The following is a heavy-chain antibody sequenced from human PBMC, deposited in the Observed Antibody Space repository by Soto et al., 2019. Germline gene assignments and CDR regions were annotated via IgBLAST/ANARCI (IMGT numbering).Heavy chain of an antibody. CDR1: GFTFSSYW. CDR2: INSDGSST. Sequence: GGSLRLSCAASGFTFSSYWMHWVRQAPGKGLVWVSRINSDGSSTSYADSVKGRFTISRDNAKNTLYLQMNSLRAEDTAVYYCLTPGYHSGYSSGWYRSDFDIWGQGTMVTVSS. V-gene: IGHV3-74*01. D-gene: IGHD6-19*01. CDR3: LTPGYHSGYSSGWYRSDFDI. J-gene: IGHJ3*02.